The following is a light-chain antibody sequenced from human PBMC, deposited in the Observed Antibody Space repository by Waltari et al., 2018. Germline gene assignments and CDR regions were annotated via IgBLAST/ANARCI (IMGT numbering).Light chain of an antibody. J-gene: IGKJ2*01. CDR1: QSISSW. CDR2: KAS. V-gene: IGKV1-5*03. Sequence: DIQMTQSPSTLSASVGHTVTIPCRASQSISSWLAWYQQKPGKAPRLLIHKASTLESGVPSRFSGSGSGTEFTLTIDSLLPDDFATYYCQQYSNYPYTFGQGTKLEI. CDR3: QQYSNYPYT.